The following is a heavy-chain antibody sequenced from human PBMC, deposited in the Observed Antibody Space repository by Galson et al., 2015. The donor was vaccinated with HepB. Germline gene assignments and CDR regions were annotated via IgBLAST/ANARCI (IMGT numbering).Heavy chain of an antibody. Sequence: SVKVSCKASGSTFTSYDINWVRQATGQGLEWMGWMNPNSGNTGYAQKFQGGVTMTRNTSISTAYMELSSLRSEDTAVYYCARGRGSSWGLHDYRGQGTLVTVSS. V-gene: IGHV1-8*01. CDR1: GSTFTSYD. CDR2: MNPNSGNT. D-gene: IGHD6-13*01. J-gene: IGHJ4*02. CDR3: ARGRGSSWGLHDY.